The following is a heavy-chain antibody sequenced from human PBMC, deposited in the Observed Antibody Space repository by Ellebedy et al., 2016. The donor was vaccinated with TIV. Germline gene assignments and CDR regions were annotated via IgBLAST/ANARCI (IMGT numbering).Heavy chain of an antibody. J-gene: IGHJ4*02. CDR2: ISAYNGNT. Sequence: GESLKISXAASGYTFTSYGISWVRQAPGQGLEWMGWISAYNGNTNYAQKLQGRVTMTTDTSTSTAYMELRSLRSDDTAVYYCARDYGGNSDPDLDYWGQGTLVTVSS. D-gene: IGHD4-23*01. CDR3: ARDYGGNSDPDLDY. V-gene: IGHV1-18*01. CDR1: GYTFTSYG.